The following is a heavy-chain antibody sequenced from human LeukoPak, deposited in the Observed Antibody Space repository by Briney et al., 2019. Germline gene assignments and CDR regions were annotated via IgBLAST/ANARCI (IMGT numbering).Heavy chain of an antibody. V-gene: IGHV4-34*01. CDR2: INHSGST. J-gene: IGHJ4*02. CDR3: ARAVVGATFFDY. CDR1: GGSFSGYY. D-gene: IGHD1-26*01. Sequence: SETLSLTCAVYGGSFSGYYWSWIRQPPGKGLEWIGEINHSGSTNYNPSLKSRVTISVDTSKNQFSLKLSSVTAADTAVYYCARAVVGATFFDYWGQGTLVTVSS.